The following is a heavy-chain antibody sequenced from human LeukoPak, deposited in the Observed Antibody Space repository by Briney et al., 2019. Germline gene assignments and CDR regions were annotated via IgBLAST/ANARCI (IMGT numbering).Heavy chain of an antibody. V-gene: IGHV3-30*04. CDR2: ISYDGSNK. Sequence: GESLRLSCAASGFTFSSYAMHWVRQAPGKGLEWVAVISYDGSNKYYADSVKGRFTISRDNSKNTLYLQMNSLRAEDTAVYYCACFYGPPFDYWGQGTLVTVSS. CDR1: GFTFSSYA. CDR3: ACFYGPPFDY. J-gene: IGHJ4*02. D-gene: IGHD3-16*01.